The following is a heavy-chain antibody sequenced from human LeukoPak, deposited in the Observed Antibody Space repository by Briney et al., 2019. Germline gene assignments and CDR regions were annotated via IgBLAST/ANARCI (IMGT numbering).Heavy chain of an antibody. D-gene: IGHD6-19*01. CDR1: GFTVSSNY. J-gene: IGHJ4*02. CDR2: ISGSGGST. V-gene: IGHV3-23*01. CDR3: AKFPQAVASRGSYFDY. Sequence: GGSLRLSCVVSGFTVSSNYMSWVRQAPGKGLEWVSAISGSGGSTYYADSVKGRFTISRDNSKNTLYLQMNSLRAEDTAVYYCAKFPQAVASRGSYFDYWGQGTLVTVSS.